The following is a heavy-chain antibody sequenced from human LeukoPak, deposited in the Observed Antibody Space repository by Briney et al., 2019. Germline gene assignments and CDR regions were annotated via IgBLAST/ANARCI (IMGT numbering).Heavy chain of an antibody. V-gene: IGHV3-30-3*01. CDR3: AKDSGSGLAIYGMDV. D-gene: IGHD3/OR15-3a*01. J-gene: IGHJ6*02. CDR2: ISYDGSNK. Sequence: PGGSLRLSCAASGFTFSSYAMHWVRQAPGKGLEWVAVISYDGSNKYYADSVKGRFTISRDNSKNTLYLQTNSLRAEDTAVYYCAKDSGSGLAIYGMDVWGQGTTVTVSS. CDR1: GFTFSSYA.